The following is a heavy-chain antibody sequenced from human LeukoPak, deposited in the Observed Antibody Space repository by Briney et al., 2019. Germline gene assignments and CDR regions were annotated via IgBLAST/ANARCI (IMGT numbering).Heavy chain of an antibody. V-gene: IGHV3-21*01. CDR3: ARAGDGYNYGDY. J-gene: IGHJ4*02. D-gene: IGHD5-24*01. CDR2: ISSSSSYI. Sequence: KSGGSLRLSCAASGFTFSSYSMNWVRQAPGKGLEWVSSISSSSSYIYYADSVKGRFTISRDNAKNSLYLQMNSLRAEDTAVYYCARAGDGYNYGDYWGQGTLVTVSS. CDR1: GFTFSSYS.